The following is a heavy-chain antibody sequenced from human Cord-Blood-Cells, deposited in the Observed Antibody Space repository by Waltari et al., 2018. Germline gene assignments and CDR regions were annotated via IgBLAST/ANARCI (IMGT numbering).Heavy chain of an antibody. Sequence: QVQLQQWGAGLLKPSETLSLTCAVYGGSFSGYYWSWTRQPPGKGLEWIGEINHSGSTNYNPSLKSRVTISVDTSKNQFSLKLSSVTAADTAVYYCASLNYYYYYGMDVWGQGTTVTVSS. CDR3: ASLNYYYYYGMDV. CDR2: INHSGST. J-gene: IGHJ6*02. CDR1: GGSFSGYY. V-gene: IGHV4-34*01.